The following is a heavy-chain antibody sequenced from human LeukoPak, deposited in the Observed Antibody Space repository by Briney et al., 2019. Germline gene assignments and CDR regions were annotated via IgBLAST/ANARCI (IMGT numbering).Heavy chain of an antibody. V-gene: IGHV4-4*07. J-gene: IGHJ4*02. Sequence: SETLSLTCTVSGGSITSYYWSWIRQPAGNGLEWIGLIYTSGSTDYNPSLKSRVTLSVDTSKNQFSLSLTSVTAADTAVYYCAGHHTRNTVDFWGQGTLVTVSS. CDR2: IYTSGST. CDR1: GGSITSYY. D-gene: IGHD2/OR15-2a*01. CDR3: AGHHTRNTVDF.